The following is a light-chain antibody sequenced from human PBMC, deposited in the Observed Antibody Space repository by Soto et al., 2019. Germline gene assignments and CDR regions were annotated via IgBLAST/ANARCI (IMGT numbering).Light chain of an antibody. CDR1: QTVGASY. Sequence: EIVLTQSPDTLSLSPGDRATVSCRASQTVGASYVAWYQHRPGQAPKFLMYGASTRATGIPDRFSGSGSGTEFTLAIDSLEPEDFGLYYCQPYGRSPWTFGQGTRVEI. CDR2: GAS. V-gene: IGKV3-20*01. CDR3: QPYGRSPWT. J-gene: IGKJ1*01.